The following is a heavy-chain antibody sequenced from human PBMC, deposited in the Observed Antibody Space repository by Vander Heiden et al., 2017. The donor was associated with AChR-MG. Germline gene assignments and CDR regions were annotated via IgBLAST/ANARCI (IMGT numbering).Heavy chain of an antibody. CDR3: ARDRASVVVAATLYY. Sequence: QVQLVESGGGVVQPGRSLRLSCAASRFTFSGYARHWVRQTPGKGLEWVAVISYDGSNKYYADSVKGRFTISRDNSKNTLYLQMNSLRAEDTAVYYCARDRASVVVAATLYYWGQGTLVTVSS. CDR1: RFTFSGYA. J-gene: IGHJ4*02. V-gene: IGHV3-30-3*01. D-gene: IGHD2-15*01. CDR2: ISYDGSNK.